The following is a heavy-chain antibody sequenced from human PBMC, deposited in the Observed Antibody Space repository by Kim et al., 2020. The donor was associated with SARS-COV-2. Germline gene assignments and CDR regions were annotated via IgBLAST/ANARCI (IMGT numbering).Heavy chain of an antibody. CDR2: IYYSGST. D-gene: IGHD3-22*01. V-gene: IGHV4-39*07. CDR1: GGSISSSSYY. Sequence: SETLSLTCTDSGGSISSSSYYWGWIRQPPGKGLEWIGSIYYSGSTYYNPSLKSRVTISVDTSKNQFSLKLSSVTAADTAVYYCASYYYDSSGRGGYFDYWGQGTLVTVSS. J-gene: IGHJ4*02. CDR3: ASYYYDSSGRGGYFDY.